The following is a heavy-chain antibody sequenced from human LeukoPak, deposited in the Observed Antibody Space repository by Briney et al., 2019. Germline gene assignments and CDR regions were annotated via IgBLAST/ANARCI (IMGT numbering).Heavy chain of an antibody. CDR2: INPSGGST. CDR3: ARDRDDDILTGYPDYSFDY. J-gene: IGHJ4*02. Sequence: ASVKVSCKASGYTSYYMHWVRQAPGQGLEWMGIINPSGGSTTYARKFQGRVTMTRDTSTSTVYMELSRLRSEDTAVYYCARDRDDDILTGYPDYSFDYWGQGTLVTVSS. D-gene: IGHD3-9*01. CDR1: GYTSYY. V-gene: IGHV1-46*01.